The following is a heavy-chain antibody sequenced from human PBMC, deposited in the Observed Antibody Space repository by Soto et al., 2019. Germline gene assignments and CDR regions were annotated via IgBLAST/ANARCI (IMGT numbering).Heavy chain of an antibody. D-gene: IGHD3-22*01. CDR1: GLPAITNY. CDR3: ARDRVESGYPEYFQH. Sequence: GRRVGPGGGWTRPGGPLRLSCEAPGLPAITNYITWVRRPPGKGLGWVSVIYSGGSTNNADSVKGRFTISRDNSKNTLYLQMNSLRAEDTAVYYCARDRVESGYPEYFQHWGQGTLVTVSS. J-gene: IGHJ1*01. V-gene: IGHV3-53*01. CDR2: IYSGGST.